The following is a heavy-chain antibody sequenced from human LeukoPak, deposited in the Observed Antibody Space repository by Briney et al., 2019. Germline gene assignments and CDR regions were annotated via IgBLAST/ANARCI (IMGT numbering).Heavy chain of an antibody. CDR2: ISGSGGRT. J-gene: IGHJ4*02. CDR1: GFTLDNYA. CDR3: AKDTKVVQGRIKSFDH. V-gene: IGHV3-23*01. D-gene: IGHD3-10*01. Sequence: GGSLRLSCAASGFTLDNYAMSWVRQTPGKGLAWVSEISGSGGRTYYAESVKGRFTVSRDTSKNTLHLQMNNLGADDTAVYYGAKDTKVVQGRIKSFDHWGQGTLVTVSS.